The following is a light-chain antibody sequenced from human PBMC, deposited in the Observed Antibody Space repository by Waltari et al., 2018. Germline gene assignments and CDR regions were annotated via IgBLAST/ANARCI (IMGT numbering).Light chain of an antibody. V-gene: IGLV2-14*01. CDR3: NSYTTGSSLTVI. CDR2: DFS. J-gene: IGLJ2*01. CDR1: SSDIGSYNF. Sequence: QSALTQPASVSGSPGQSITISCAGTSSDIGSYNFVSWYQQHPGKSPKLIIYDFSNRPSGVSERVSGSKSGNTASLTISGLQADDEATYYCNSYTTGSSLTVIFGGGTKLTVL.